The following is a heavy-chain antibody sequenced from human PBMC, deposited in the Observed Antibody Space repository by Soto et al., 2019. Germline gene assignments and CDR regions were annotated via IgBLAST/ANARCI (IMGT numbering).Heavy chain of an antibody. CDR1: GFTFTSSA. V-gene: IGHV1-58*01. D-gene: IGHD3-3*01. Sequence: SVKVSCKASGFTFTSSAVQWVRQARGQRLEWIGWIVVGSGNTNYAQKFQERVTITRDMSTSTAYMELSSLRSEDTAVYYCARDPILEQLPPGPHYYYYYMDVWGKGTTVTVSS. J-gene: IGHJ6*03. CDR2: IVVGSGNT. CDR3: ARDPILEQLPPGPHYYYYYMDV.